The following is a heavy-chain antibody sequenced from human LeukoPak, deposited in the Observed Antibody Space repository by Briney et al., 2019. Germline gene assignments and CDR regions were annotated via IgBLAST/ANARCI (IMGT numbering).Heavy chain of an antibody. CDR3: ARVGYSSGPWFDP. CDR2: IYYSGST. Sequence: SETLSLTCTVSGGSISSSSYYWGWIRQPPGKGLEWIGSIYYSGSTYYNPSLKSRVTISVDKSKNQFSLKLSSVTAADTAVYYCARVGYSSGPWFDPWGQGTLVTVSS. V-gene: IGHV4-39*07. D-gene: IGHD6-25*01. J-gene: IGHJ5*02. CDR1: GGSISSSSYY.